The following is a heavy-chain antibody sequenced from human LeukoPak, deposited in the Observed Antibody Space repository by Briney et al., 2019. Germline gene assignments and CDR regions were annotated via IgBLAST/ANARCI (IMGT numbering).Heavy chain of an antibody. J-gene: IGHJ4*02. CDR3: ARGLDAASGLANFDY. CDR1: GYTFSYFG. V-gene: IGHV1-18*01. Sequence: ASVRVSCKGSGYTFSYFGINWVRQAPGQGLEWMGWINGYNGNTNYAQKSEGRLSLTTDTATSTVYMELKNLTSDDTAVYFCARGLDAASGLANFDYWGQGILITVSS. D-gene: IGHD1-1*01. CDR2: INGYNGNT.